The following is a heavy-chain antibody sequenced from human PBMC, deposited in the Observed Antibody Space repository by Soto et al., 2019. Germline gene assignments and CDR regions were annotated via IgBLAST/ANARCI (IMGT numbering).Heavy chain of an antibody. V-gene: IGHV3-48*03. D-gene: IGHD3-10*01. CDR3: ARDRGGDVGQFLFPDGFDL. CDR2: IGGSGGTK. J-gene: IGHJ3*01. CDR1: GFTFSSYE. Sequence: GSLRLSCAASGFTFSSYEMNWVRQAPGKGLEWISYIGGSGGTKYSADSVKGRFTISRDNAQSSLHLQMNSLRVEDTAVYYCARDRGGDVGQFLFPDGFDLWGQGTLVTVSS.